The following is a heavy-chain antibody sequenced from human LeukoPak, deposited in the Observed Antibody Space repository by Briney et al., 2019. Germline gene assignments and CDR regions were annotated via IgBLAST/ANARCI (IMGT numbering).Heavy chain of an antibody. CDR1: GGTFSSYA. Sequence: SVKVSCKASGGTFSSYAISWVRQAPGQGLEWMGRIIPIFGTANYAQKFQGRVTITTDESTSTAYMELSSLRSEDTAVYYCARALYYYDSSGYNPGNFQHWGQGTLVTVSS. CDR3: ARALYYYDSSGYNPGNFQH. J-gene: IGHJ1*01. V-gene: IGHV1-69*05. D-gene: IGHD3-22*01. CDR2: IIPIFGTA.